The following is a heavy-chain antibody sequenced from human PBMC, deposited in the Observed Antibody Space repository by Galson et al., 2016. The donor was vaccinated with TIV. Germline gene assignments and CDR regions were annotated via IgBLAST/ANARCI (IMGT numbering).Heavy chain of an antibody. D-gene: IGHD3-22*01. Sequence: SLRLSCAASGLIFRDYAMSWVRQAPGKGLEWVAYIRYDGTNKFYGDFVKGRFTISRDNSKTTLYLEMNSLRTEDTAVYYCAKDRRHHYDSLDFWGQGTLVTVSS. V-gene: IGHV3-30*02. CDR3: AKDRRHHYDSLDF. CDR2: IRYDGTNK. CDR1: GLIFRDYA. J-gene: IGHJ4*02.